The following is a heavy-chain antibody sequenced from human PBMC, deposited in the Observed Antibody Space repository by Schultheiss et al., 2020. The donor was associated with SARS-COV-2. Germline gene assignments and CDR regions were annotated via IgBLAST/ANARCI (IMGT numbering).Heavy chain of an antibody. CDR1: GGSISSSSYY. CDR2: IYYSGST. J-gene: IGHJ6*02. V-gene: IGHV4-39*01. D-gene: IGHD3-10*01. Sequence: SETLSLTCTVSGGSISSSSYYWGWIRQPPGKGLEWIGSIYYSGSTYYNPSLKSRVTISVDTSKNQFSLKLSSVTAADTAVYYCARGDYGSGSPRTLMDVWGQGTTVTVSS. CDR3: ARGDYGSGSPRTLMDV.